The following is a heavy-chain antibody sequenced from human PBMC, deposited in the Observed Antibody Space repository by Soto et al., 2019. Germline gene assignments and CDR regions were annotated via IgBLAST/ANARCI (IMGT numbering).Heavy chain of an antibody. CDR3: ATLWFGEGDY. J-gene: IGHJ4*02. CDR1: GGSISRSSYF. CDR2: IYYSGNT. Sequence: QLQLQESGPGLVKPSETLSLTCTVSGGSISRSSYFWGWIRQPPGKGLEWIGSIYYSGNTYYNASLRSRVTISVDTSKNQFSLKLSSVTAADTAVYYYATLWFGEGDYWGQGTLVTFSS. D-gene: IGHD3-10*01. V-gene: IGHV4-39*01.